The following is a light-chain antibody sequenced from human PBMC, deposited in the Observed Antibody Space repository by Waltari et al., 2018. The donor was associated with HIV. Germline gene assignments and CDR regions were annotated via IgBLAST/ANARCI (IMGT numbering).Light chain of an antibody. J-gene: IGKJ4*01. CDR3: QQRGNWPRLT. V-gene: IGKV3-11*01. CDR2: DAS. Sequence: EIVLTQSPATLSLSPGERATLSCRASQSVRNYLAWYQQKPGQATRLLIYDASNRAPGIPARFSGSGSGTDFTLTISSLEPEDFAVYYCQQRGNWPRLTFGGGTKVEIK. CDR1: QSVRNY.